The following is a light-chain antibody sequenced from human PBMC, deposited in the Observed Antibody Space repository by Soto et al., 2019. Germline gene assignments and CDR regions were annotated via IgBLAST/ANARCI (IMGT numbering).Light chain of an antibody. CDR2: ANN. V-gene: IGLV1-40*01. J-gene: IGLJ3*02. CDR1: SSNLGAGYD. Sequence: QSVLTQPPSVSGAPGQRVTISCTGSSSNLGAGYDVHWYQQFPGAAPKLLLYANNNRPSGVPDRFSGSKSGTSASLAITGLQAGDEADYYCQTHDSSLGVWVFGGGTKLTVL. CDR3: QTHDSSLGVWV.